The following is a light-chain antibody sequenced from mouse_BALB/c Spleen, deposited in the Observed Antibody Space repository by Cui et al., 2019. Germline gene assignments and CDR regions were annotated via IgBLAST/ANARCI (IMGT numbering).Light chain of an antibody. J-gene: IGKJ1*01. CDR1: PSVSY. CDR3: HQWSSYPWT. CDR2: STS. V-gene: IGKV4-80*01. Sequence: QFVLTQSPAIMSASLGEEITLTCSASPSVSYMHWYQQKSGTSPKLLIYSTSNLASGVPSRFSGSGSGTFYSLTISSVEAEDAADYYCHQWSSYPWTFGGGTKLEIK.